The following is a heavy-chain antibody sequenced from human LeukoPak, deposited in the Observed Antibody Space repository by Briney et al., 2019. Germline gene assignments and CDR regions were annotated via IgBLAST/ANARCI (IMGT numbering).Heavy chain of an antibody. CDR2: ISYDGSNK. V-gene: IGHV3-30*04. Sequence: GGSLRLSCAASGFTFSSYAMHWVRQAPGKGLEWVAVISYDGSNKYYADSVKGRFTISRDNSKNTLYLQMNSLRVEDTAVYYCARAHFDWLLDYWGQGTLVTVSS. J-gene: IGHJ4*02. CDR3: ARAHFDWLLDY. CDR1: GFTFSSYA. D-gene: IGHD3-9*01.